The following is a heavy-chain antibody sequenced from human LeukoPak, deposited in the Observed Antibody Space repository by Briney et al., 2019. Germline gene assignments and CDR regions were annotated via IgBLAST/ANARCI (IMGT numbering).Heavy chain of an antibody. CDR2: ISSGSSYI. CDR1: GFTFSSYS. J-gene: IGHJ4*02. Sequence: KTGGSLRLSCAASGFTFSSYSMNWVRQAPGRGLEWVSSISSGSSYIYYADSVKGRFTISRDNAKNSLYLLMNSLRAEDTAVYYCASADYYYDSGSYYHGYWGQGTLVTVSS. CDR3: ASADYYYDSGSYYHGY. D-gene: IGHD3-10*01. V-gene: IGHV3-21*01.